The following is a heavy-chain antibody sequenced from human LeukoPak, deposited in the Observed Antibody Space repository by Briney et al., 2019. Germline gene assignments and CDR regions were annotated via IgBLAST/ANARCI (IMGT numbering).Heavy chain of an antibody. J-gene: IGHJ6*03. CDR3: ARDRRAPLVSRDYYMDV. Sequence: ASVKVSCKASGYTFTGYYMHWVRQAPGQGLEWMGWINPNSGGTNYAQKFQGRVTMTRDTSISTAYMELSRLGSDDTAVYYCARDRRAPLVSRDYYMDVWGKGTTVTVSS. D-gene: IGHD3-9*01. CDR2: INPNSGGT. V-gene: IGHV1-2*02. CDR1: GYTFTGYY.